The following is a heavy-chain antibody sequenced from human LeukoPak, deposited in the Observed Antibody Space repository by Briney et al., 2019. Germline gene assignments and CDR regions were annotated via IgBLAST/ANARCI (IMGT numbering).Heavy chain of an antibody. CDR3: ARGLIWLRSDVYFDY. Sequence: VASVNVSCKASGYTFTSYGISWVRQAPGQGLEWMGWISAYNGNTNYAQKLQGRVTMTTDTSTSTAYMELRSLRSDDTAVYYCARGLIWLRSDVYFDYWGQGTLVTVSS. J-gene: IGHJ4*02. CDR1: GYTFTSYG. CDR2: ISAYNGNT. V-gene: IGHV1-18*01. D-gene: IGHD5-12*01.